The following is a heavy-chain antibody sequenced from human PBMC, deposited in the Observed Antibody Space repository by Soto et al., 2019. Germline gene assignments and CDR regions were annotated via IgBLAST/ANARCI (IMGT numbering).Heavy chain of an antibody. CDR3: ARDIVGDYDYSFDY. J-gene: IGHJ4*02. CDR1: GGSVSSGSYY. V-gene: IGHV4-61*01. CDR2: IYYSGST. Sequence: QVQLQESGPGLVKPSETLSLTCTVSGGSVSSGSYYWSWIRQPPGKGLEWIGYIYYSGSTNYNPSLKSRVTISVDTSKNQFSLKLSSVTAADTAVYYCARDIVGDYDYSFDYWGQGTLVTVSS. D-gene: IGHD4-17*01.